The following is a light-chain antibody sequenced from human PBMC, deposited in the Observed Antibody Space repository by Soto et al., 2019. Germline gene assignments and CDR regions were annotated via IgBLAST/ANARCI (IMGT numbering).Light chain of an antibody. J-gene: IGKJ2*01. CDR2: DAS. Sequence: EIILTQSPATLSLSPGERATLSCRASQSVSSHLAWYRQKPGQAPSLLIYDASIRVTGIPVRFSGSGSGTDFTLTISSLEPEDSAIYYCQQRNAWPETFGQGTKLEIK. CDR1: QSVSSH. CDR3: QQRNAWPET. V-gene: IGKV3-11*01.